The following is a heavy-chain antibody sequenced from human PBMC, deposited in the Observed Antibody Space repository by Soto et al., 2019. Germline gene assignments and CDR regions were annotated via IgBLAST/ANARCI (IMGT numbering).Heavy chain of an antibody. J-gene: IGHJ4*02. V-gene: IGHV3-30-3*01. CDR3: ARRTGTAPRFDY. CDR1: GFTFSDFE. D-gene: IGHD1-7*01. CDR2: ISYDGSNQ. Sequence: QVQLVESGGGVVQPGRSLRLSCSASGFTFSDFEMYWFGQAPGKGLDWVSFISYDGSNQYYAGSVKGRFTVSRDNSKNTLFLLMNSLRPEDTAVYFCARRTGTAPRFDYWGQGTLVTVSS.